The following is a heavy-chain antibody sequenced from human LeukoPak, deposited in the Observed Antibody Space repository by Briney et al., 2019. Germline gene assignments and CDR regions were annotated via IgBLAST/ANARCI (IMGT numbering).Heavy chain of an antibody. J-gene: IGHJ4*02. Sequence: GGSLRLSCAASGFTFSDYYMSWICQAPGKGLEWISYISSSGNTIYYAGSVKGRFTISRDNAKNSLYLQMNSLRVEDTAVYYCARDSPPRGRQWLDYWGQGTLVTVSS. CDR1: GFTFSDYY. V-gene: IGHV3-11*01. CDR2: ISSSGNTI. CDR3: ARDSPPRGRQWLDY. D-gene: IGHD6-19*01.